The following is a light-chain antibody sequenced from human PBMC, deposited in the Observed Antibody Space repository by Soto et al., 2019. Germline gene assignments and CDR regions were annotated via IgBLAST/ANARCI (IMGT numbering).Light chain of an antibody. Sequence: AIQLIQSPSSLSASVGDRVTITCRASQGISSALAWCQQKPGKAPKLLIYDASSLESGVPSRFSGSGSGTDFTLTISSLQPEDFATYYCQQFNSYPITFGQGTRLEIK. V-gene: IGKV1-13*02. CDR1: QGISSA. CDR2: DAS. CDR3: QQFNSYPIT. J-gene: IGKJ5*01.